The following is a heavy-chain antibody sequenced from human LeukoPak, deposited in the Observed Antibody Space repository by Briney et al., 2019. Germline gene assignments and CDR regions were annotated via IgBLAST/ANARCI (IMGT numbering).Heavy chain of an antibody. CDR2: IYHSGST. CDR3: ARGRYYYDSSGYSSPGGY. CDR1: GYSISSGYY. D-gene: IGHD3-22*01. V-gene: IGHV4-38-2*01. J-gene: IGHJ4*02. Sequence: SETLSLTCAVSGYSISSGYYWGWIRQPPGKGLEWIGSIYHSGSTYYNPSLKSRVTISVDTSKNQFSLKLSSVTAADTAVYYCARGRYYYDSSGYSSPGGYWGQGTLVTVSS.